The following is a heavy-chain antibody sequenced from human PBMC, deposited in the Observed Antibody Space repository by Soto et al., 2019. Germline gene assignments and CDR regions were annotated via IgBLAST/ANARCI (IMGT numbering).Heavy chain of an antibody. D-gene: IGHD3-3*01. CDR3: AAEHLGFWYYDRIDV. CDR2: IVVGSGNT. Sequence: QMQLVQSGPEVKKPGTSVKVSCKASGYTFTSSAMHWGRQARGQRLEWIGWIVVGSGNTNYAQKVQERVTITRDMSTSPADMELTSLRSEDTAAYDCAAEHLGFWYYDRIDVWGQGTTGTFAS. J-gene: IGHJ6*02. V-gene: IGHV1-58*02. CDR1: GYTFTSSA.